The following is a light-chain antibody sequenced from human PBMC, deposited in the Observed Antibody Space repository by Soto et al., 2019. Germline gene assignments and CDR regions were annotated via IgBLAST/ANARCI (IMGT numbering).Light chain of an antibody. CDR1: ERLLHITGETF. V-gene: IGKV2D-29*02. CDR2: EVS. Sequence: DVVMTQSPLARSVTPGQPASISCRSSERLLHITGETFLFWYLQKPGQSPQLLIYEVSTRVSGVPDRFSGSGSGTDFTLEISRVETDDVGIYYCMQSTQLPPTFGQGTQLEIK. J-gene: IGKJ5*01. CDR3: MQSTQLPPT.